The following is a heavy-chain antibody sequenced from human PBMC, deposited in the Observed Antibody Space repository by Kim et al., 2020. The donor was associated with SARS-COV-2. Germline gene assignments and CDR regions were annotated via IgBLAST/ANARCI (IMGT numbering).Heavy chain of an antibody. J-gene: IGHJ6*02. CDR1: GFTFGDYA. Sequence: GGSLRLSCAASGFTFGDYAMHWVRQAPGKGLEWVSGISWNSGSIGYADSVKGRFTISRDNAKNSLYLQMNSLRAEDTALYYCAKDDYDFWSGLLGVWGQGTTVTVSS. V-gene: IGHV3-9*01. CDR3: AKDDYDFWSGLLGV. D-gene: IGHD3-3*01. CDR2: ISWNSGSI.